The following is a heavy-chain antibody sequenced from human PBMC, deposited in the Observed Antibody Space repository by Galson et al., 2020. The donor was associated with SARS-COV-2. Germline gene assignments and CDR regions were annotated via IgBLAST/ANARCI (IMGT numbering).Heavy chain of an antibody. Sequence: SETLSLTCTVSGGSISSGGYYWSWIRQHPGKGLEWIGYIHYSGSTYYNPSLKSRVTISVDTSKNQFSLKLSSVTAADTAVYYCARAFEAYGMDVGGQGTTVTVSS. CDR3: ARAFEAYGMDV. CDR2: IHYSGST. J-gene: IGHJ6*02. V-gene: IGHV4-31*03. CDR1: GGSISSGGYY.